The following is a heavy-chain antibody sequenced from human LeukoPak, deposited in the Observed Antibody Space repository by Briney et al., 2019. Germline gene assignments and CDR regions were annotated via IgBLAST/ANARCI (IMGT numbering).Heavy chain of an antibody. V-gene: IGHV1-2*06. Sequence: ASVKVSCKASGYTFTGYYIHWVRQAPGQGLEWMGRINPNSGGTNYAQKFQGRVTMTRDTSIGTAYLELSRLRSDDTAVYYCARDWYFYDSSGYYFFDYWGQGTLVTVSS. CDR1: GYTFTGYY. D-gene: IGHD3-22*01. CDR2: INPNSGGT. J-gene: IGHJ4*02. CDR3: ARDWYFYDSSGYYFFDY.